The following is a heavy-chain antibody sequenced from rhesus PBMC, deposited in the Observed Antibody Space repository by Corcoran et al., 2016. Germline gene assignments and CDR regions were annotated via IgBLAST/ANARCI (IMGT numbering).Heavy chain of an antibody. V-gene: IGHV3S42*01. CDR3: AKGARSGSWKGYFDY. Sequence: EVQLVESGGGLAKPGGSLRLSCAASGFTFSSYWMNWVRQAPGKGLEGVLAINSGGGSTYYADSVKGRFTISRDNSRNTLSLQLNSLRAEDTAVYYCAKGARSGSWKGYFDYWGQGVLVTVSS. D-gene: IGHD6-25*01. CDR2: INSGGGST. CDR1: GFTFSSYW. J-gene: IGHJ4*01.